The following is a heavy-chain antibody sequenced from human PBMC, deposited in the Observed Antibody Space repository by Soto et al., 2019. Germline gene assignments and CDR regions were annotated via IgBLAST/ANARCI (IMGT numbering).Heavy chain of an antibody. J-gene: IGHJ6*02. CDR3: VKADNSSSWYLYYYYYGMDV. CDR1: GFTFSSYA. CDR2: ISSNGGST. D-gene: IGHD6-13*01. V-gene: IGHV3-64D*08. Sequence: TGGSLRLSCSASGFTFSSYAMHWVRQAPGKGLEYVSAISSNGGSTYYADSVKGRFTISRDNSKNTLYLQMSSLRAEDTAVYYCVKADNSSSWYLYYYYYGMDVWGQGTTVTVSS.